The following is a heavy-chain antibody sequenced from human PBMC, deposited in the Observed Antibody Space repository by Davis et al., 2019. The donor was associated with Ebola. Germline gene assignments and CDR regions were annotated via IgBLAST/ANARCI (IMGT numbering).Heavy chain of an antibody. J-gene: IGHJ6*03. CDR1: GFTVSSNY. CDR3: ARDGVVVVPAAMFYYYYYMDV. Sequence: GGSLRLSCAASGFTVSSNYMSWVRQAPGKGLEWVSVIYSGGSTYYADSVKGRFTISRDNSKNTLYLQMNSLRAEDTAVYYCARDGVVVVPAAMFYYYYYMDVWGKGTTVTVSS. D-gene: IGHD2-2*01. CDR2: IYSGGST. V-gene: IGHV3-53*05.